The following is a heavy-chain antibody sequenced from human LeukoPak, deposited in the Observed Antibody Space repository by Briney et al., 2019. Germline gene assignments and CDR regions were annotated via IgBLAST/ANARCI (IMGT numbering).Heavy chain of an antibody. Sequence: SESLSLTCTVSGGSLNSYYWSWIRQPPGKGLELIAYFSSTGSTNYNPSLKSRVTRSVDTSKNQFSMKLSSVTAADTAVYYCARANTAMSVWGQGTLVTVPS. CDR1: GGSLNSYY. D-gene: IGHD5-18*01. CDR3: ARANTAMSV. CDR2: FSSTGST. J-gene: IGHJ4*02. V-gene: IGHV4-59*01.